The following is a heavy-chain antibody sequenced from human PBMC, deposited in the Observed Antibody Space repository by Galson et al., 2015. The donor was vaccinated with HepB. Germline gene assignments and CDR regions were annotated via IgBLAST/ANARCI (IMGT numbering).Heavy chain of an antibody. Sequence: QSGAEVKKPGSSVKVSCKVHGGSFSSHSFSWVRLAPGQGLDWLGRNTPIQYGQKFQGRIMINTETYMSTVFMELRDLTTEDTGVYYCARVHTYGQDYLYGMDVWGQGTTVIVS. V-gene: IGHV1-69*04. D-gene: IGHD4-11*01. CDR3: ARVHTYGQDYLYGMDV. J-gene: IGHJ6*02. CDR2: NTPI. CDR1: GGSFSSHS.